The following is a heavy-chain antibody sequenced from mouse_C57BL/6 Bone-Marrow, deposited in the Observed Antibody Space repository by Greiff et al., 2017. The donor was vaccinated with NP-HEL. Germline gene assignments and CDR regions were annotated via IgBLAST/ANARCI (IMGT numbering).Heavy chain of an antibody. V-gene: IGHV1-69*01. CDR2: IDPSDSYT. Sequence: QVQLQQPGAELVMPGASVKLSCKASGYTFTSYGMHWVKQRPGQGLEWIGEIDPSDSYTNYNQKFKGKSTLTVDKSSSTAYMQLSSLTSEDSAVYYCARWGYYYGSSPWGQGTLVTVSA. J-gene: IGHJ3*01. D-gene: IGHD1-1*01. CDR3: ARWGYYYGSSP. CDR1: GYTFTSYG.